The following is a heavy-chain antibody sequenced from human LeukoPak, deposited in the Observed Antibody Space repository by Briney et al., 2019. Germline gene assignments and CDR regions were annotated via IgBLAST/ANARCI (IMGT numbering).Heavy chain of an antibody. CDR3: ARHRGPTYYDILTGYSSRGEPYYFDY. V-gene: IGHV4-39*01. D-gene: IGHD3-9*01. CDR1: GGSISSGSYY. Sequence: SETLSLTCTVSGGSISSGSYYWGWIRQPPGKGLEWIGSIYYSGSTYYNPSLKSRVTISVDTSKNQFSLKLSSVTAADTAVYYCARHRGPTYYDILTGYSSRGEPYYFDYWGQGTLVTVSS. CDR2: IYYSGST. J-gene: IGHJ4*02.